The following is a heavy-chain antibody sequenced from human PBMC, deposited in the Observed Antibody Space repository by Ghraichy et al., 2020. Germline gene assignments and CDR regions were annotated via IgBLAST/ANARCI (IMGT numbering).Heavy chain of an antibody. CDR1: GGSISNSY. Sequence: SETLSLTCSVSGGSISNSYWSWIRQPPGKGLEWIGYIYYSGSTKYNPSLKSRVTISADTSKNQSSLILSSVIAADTAIYYCATVTYRGGFVRGPHWFDAWGQGTMVPVSS. J-gene: IGHJ5*02. D-gene: IGHD3-16*01. V-gene: IGHV4-59*01. CDR2: IYYSGST. CDR3: ATVTYRGGFVRGPHWFDA.